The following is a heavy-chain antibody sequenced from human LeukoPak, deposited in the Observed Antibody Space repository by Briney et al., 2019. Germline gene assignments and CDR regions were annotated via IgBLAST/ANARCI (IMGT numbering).Heavy chain of an antibody. CDR3: ARDVLSSGWYGIFDY. Sequence: GASVKVSCKASGYTFTSYGISWVRQAPGQGLEWMGWISAYNGNTNYAQKLQGRVTMTTDTSTSTAYMELRSLRSDDTAVYYCARDVLSSGWYGIFDYWGQGTLVTVSS. D-gene: IGHD6-19*01. CDR2: ISAYNGNT. CDR1: GYTFTSYG. V-gene: IGHV1-18*01. J-gene: IGHJ4*02.